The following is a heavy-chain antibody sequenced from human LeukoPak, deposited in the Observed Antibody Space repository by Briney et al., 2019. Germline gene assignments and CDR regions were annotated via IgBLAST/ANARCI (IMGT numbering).Heavy chain of an antibody. CDR2: INPTGGST. J-gene: IGHJ5*02. D-gene: IGHD1-26*01. CDR1: GYTFTSYY. V-gene: IGHV1-46*01. CDR3: ARDNSVGDNAWWFDP. Sequence: ASVKVSCKASGYTFTSYYVHWVRQAPGQGLEWMGLINPTGGSTGYTQKFQGRVTMTRDMSTSTDYMELSSLRSEDTAIYYCARDNSVGDNAWWFDPWGQGTLVTVSS.